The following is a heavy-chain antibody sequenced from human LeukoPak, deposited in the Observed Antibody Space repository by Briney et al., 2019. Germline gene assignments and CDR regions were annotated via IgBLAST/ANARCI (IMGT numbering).Heavy chain of an antibody. Sequence: RSSETLSLTCTVSGGSISSSSYYWGWICQPPGKGLEWIGSIYYSGSTYYNPSLKSRVTISVDTSKNQFSLKLSSVTAADTAVYYCARHPPVHKGEDWFDPWGQGTLVTVSS. CDR2: IYYSGST. J-gene: IGHJ5*02. V-gene: IGHV4-39*01. CDR3: ARHPPVHKGEDWFDP. CDR1: GGSISSSSYY. D-gene: IGHD3-16*01.